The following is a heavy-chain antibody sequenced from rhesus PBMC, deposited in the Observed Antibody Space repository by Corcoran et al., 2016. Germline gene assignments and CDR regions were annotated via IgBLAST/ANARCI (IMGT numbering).Heavy chain of an antibody. V-gene: IGHV4-165*02. CDR2: IGGSRVSP. Sequence: QVQLKESGPGLVKPSETLSLTCAVSGGSISGYYWNWIRQPPGKGLEGIGYIGGSRVSPYHNPSLKSRDTISTDTSKNQFSLKRSSVTAADTAVYYCARRPLAAGDLTYWYFDLWGPGTPITISS. CDR3: ARRPLAAGDLTYWYFDL. CDR1: GGSISGYY. D-gene: IGHD6-13*01. J-gene: IGHJ2*01.